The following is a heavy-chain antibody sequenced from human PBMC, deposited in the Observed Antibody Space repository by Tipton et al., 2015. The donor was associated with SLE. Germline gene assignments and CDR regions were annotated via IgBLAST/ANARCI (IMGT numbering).Heavy chain of an antibody. J-gene: IGHJ6*04. CDR1: DGSIRSTNYY. CDR2: IYYSGST. D-gene: IGHD1-26*01. Sequence: TLSLTCTVSDGSIRSTNYYWSWIRQPPGKGLEWIGYIYYSGSTNYNPSLKSRVTISVDTSKNQFSLKLSSVTAADTAVYYCARAVQKWELRPFLMDVWGKGTTVSVSA. CDR3: ARAVQKWELRPFLMDV. V-gene: IGHV4-61*01.